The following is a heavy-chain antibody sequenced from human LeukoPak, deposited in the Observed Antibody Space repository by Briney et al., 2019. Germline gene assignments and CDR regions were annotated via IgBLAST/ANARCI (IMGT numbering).Heavy chain of an antibody. CDR3: AKSTQGGWNDVLWPTTIDY. J-gene: IGHJ4*02. V-gene: IGHV3-23*01. CDR2: ISGSGGST. Sequence: GGSLRLSCAASGFTFSSYAMSWVRQAPGKGLEWVSAISGSGGSTYYADSVKGRFTISRDNSKNTLYLQMNSLRAEDTAVYYCAKSTQGGWNDVLWPTTIDYWGQGTLVTVSS. D-gene: IGHD1-1*01. CDR1: GFTFSSYA.